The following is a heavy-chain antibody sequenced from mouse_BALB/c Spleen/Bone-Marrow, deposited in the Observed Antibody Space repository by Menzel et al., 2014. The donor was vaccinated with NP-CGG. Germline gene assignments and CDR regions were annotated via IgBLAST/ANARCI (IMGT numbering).Heavy chain of an antibody. V-gene: IGHV1S137*01. Sequence: QVQLQQPGAELVRPGVSVKISCKGSGYTFTDYSVHWVKQSHAKSLEWIGVISTYYGDATYNQKFKGKATMTVDKSSSTAYMEHARLTSEDSASYYYARDFDYWGPGTTLTVSS. CDR3: ARDFDY. CDR1: GYTFTDYS. CDR2: ISTYYGDA. J-gene: IGHJ2*01.